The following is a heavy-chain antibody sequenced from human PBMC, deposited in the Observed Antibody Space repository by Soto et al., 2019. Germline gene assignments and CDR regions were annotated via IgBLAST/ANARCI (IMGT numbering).Heavy chain of an antibody. CDR2: IYHSGST. Sequence: SETLSLTCAVSGGSISSSNWWSWVRQPPGKGLEWIGEIYHSGSTNYNPSLKSRVTISVDKSKNQFSLKLSSVTAADTAVYYCARGQLRVTGYYYYYGTDVWGQGTTVTVSS. CDR3: ARGQLRVTGYYYYYGTDV. CDR1: GGSISSSNW. D-gene: IGHD4-17*01. V-gene: IGHV4-4*02. J-gene: IGHJ6*02.